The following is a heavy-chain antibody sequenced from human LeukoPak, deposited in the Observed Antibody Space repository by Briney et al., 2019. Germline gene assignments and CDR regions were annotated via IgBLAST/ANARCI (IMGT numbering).Heavy chain of an antibody. CDR2: INHSGST. J-gene: IGHJ2*01. Sequence: PSETLSLTCAVYGGSFSGYYWSWIRQPPGKGLEWIGEINHSGSTNYNPSLKSRVTVSVDTSKNLFSLKVSSVTAADTAVYYCASHRIVVPAAVDWYFDLWGRGTLVTVSS. D-gene: IGHD2-2*01. V-gene: IGHV4-34*01. CDR1: GGSFSGYY. CDR3: ASHRIVVPAAVDWYFDL.